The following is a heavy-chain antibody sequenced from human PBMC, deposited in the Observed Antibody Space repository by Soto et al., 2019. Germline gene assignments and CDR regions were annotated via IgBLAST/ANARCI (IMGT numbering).Heavy chain of an antibody. Sequence: ASVKVSCKASGYAFTIYEINCLLQAFLQGPEWVGWMSPRSGNAGVAQKFQGRVSMTRDTSTSTAYLDVQSLTSEDTAVYYCVREQLRLRRRWFDSWGQGTLVTVSS. V-gene: IGHV1-8*02. D-gene: IGHD3-16*01. CDR1: GYAFTIYE. CDR2: MSPRSGNA. CDR3: VREQLRLRRRWFDS. J-gene: IGHJ5*01.